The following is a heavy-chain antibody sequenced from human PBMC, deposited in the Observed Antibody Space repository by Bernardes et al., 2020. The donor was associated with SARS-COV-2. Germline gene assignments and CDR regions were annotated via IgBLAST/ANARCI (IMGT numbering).Heavy chain of an antibody. CDR2: IKSKTDGGTT. V-gene: IGHV3-15*01. CDR3: ASDHTSWDY. CDR1: GFTFSNAW. D-gene: IGHD3-10*01. Sequence: GGSLRLSCAASGFTFSNAWMSWVRQAPGKGLEWVGRIKSKTDGGTTDYAAPVKGRFTISRDDSKNTLYLQKNSLRAEDTAVYYCASDHTSWDYWGQGTLVTVSS. J-gene: IGHJ4*02.